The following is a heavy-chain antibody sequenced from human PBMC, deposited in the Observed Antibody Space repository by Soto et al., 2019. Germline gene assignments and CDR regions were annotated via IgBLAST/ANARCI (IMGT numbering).Heavy chain of an antibody. Sequence: QVQLVQSGAEVKKPGSSVKVSCKASGGTFSSYTISWVRQAPGQGLEWMGRIIPILGIANYAQKFQGRVTSTADKSTSTAYMELSSLRSEDTAVYYCARAKRYSSGWSEGMDVWGQGTTVTVSS. CDR3: ARAKRYSSGWSEGMDV. V-gene: IGHV1-69*02. CDR1: GGTFSSYT. CDR2: IIPILGIA. J-gene: IGHJ6*02. D-gene: IGHD6-19*01.